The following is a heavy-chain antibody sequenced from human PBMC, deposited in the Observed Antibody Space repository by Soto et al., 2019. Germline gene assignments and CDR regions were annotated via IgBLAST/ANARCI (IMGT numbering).Heavy chain of an antibody. CDR1: GGSITSYY. J-gene: IGHJ5*02. CDR2: IYYTGMT. Sequence: SETLSLTCTVSGGSITSYYWSWVRQPPGRGLEWIGYIYYTGMTNHNPSLKSRVTISVDTSKNQFSLKLTSVTAADTAVYYCARERVLRSGSFDPWGQGTPVT. CDR3: ARERVLRSGSFDP. D-gene: IGHD1-26*01. V-gene: IGHV4-59*01.